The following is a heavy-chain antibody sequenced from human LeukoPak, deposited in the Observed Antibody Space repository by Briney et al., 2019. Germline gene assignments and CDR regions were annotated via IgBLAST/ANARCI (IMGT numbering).Heavy chain of an antibody. CDR1: GYTFTSYG. J-gene: IGHJ4*02. D-gene: IGHD3-10*01. CDR3: ARDLRMVRGFRDYYFDY. Sequence: GASVKVSCKASGYTFTSYGISWVRQAPGQGLEWMGGIIPIFGTANYAQKFQGRVTITADESTSTAYMELSSLRSEDTAVYYCARDLRMVRGFRDYYFDYWGQGTLVTVSS. V-gene: IGHV1-69*13. CDR2: IIPIFGTA.